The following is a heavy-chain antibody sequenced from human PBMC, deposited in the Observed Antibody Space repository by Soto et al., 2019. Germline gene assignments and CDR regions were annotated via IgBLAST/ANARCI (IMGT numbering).Heavy chain of an antibody. CDR2: IYPGDSDT. CDR3: ARLQYYYGDYYYYYGMDV. J-gene: IGHJ6*02. V-gene: IGHV5-51*01. Sequence: GESLKISCKGSGYSFTSYWIGWVRQMPGKGLEWMGIIYPGDSDTRYSPSFQGQVTISADKSISTAYLQWSSLKASDTAMYYCARLQYYYGDYYYYYGMDVWGQGTTVTVSS. D-gene: IGHD4-17*01. CDR1: GYSFTSYW.